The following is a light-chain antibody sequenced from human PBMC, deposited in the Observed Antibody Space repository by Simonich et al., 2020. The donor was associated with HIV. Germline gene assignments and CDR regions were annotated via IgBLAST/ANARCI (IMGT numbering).Light chain of an antibody. CDR2: DVS. CDR1: SSDVGGYNY. V-gene: IGLV2-14*01. J-gene: IGLJ2*01. Sequence: QSALTQPASVSGSPGQSITISCTGTSSDVGGYNYVSWYQQHPGKAPQLMIYDVSNRPAGVSNRFSGSKSGNTASLTISGRQAEDEADYYCSSYTSSSVVFGGGTKLTVL. CDR3: SSYTSSSVV.